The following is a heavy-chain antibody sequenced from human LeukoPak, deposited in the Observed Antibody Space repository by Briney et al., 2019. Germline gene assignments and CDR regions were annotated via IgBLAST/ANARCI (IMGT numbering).Heavy chain of an antibody. D-gene: IGHD4-11*01. CDR2: INPNSGGT. Sequence: ASVKVSCKASGYTFTGYYMHWVRQAPGQGLEWMGWINPNSGGTNYAQKFQGRVTMTRDTSISTAYMEPSRLRFDDTAVYYCARAAYSNYDWFDPWGQGTLVTVSS. CDR1: GYTFTGYY. J-gene: IGHJ5*02. CDR3: ARAAYSNYDWFDP. V-gene: IGHV1-2*02.